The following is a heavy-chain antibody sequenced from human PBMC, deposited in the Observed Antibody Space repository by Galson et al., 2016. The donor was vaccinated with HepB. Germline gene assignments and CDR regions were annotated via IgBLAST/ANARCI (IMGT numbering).Heavy chain of an antibody. Sequence: SLRLSCAASGFTFSNYGMHWVRQAPGKGLEWVAVTSYDGSLKYYGDSGKGRFTISRDNSKNTLSLQMNSLRVEDTAVYYCAKDIRGWTTVTAEHDNWGQGTLVTVSS. V-gene: IGHV3-30*18. CDR3: AKDIRGWTTVTAEHDN. CDR2: TSYDGSLK. D-gene: IGHD4-17*01. J-gene: IGHJ4*02. CDR1: GFTFSNYG.